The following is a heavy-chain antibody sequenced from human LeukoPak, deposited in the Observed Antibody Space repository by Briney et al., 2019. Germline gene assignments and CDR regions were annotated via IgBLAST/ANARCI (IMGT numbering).Heavy chain of an antibody. J-gene: IGHJ3*02. D-gene: IGHD3-16*01. CDR2: IYYSGST. CDR1: GGSISSYY. Sequence: PSETLSLTCTVSGGSISSYYWSWIRQPPGKGLEWIGYIYYSGSTHYNPSLKSRVTISADTSKNQFSLKLSSVTAADTAVYYCARYDPGAFDIWGQGTMVTVSS. V-gene: IGHV4-59*12. CDR3: ARYDPGAFDI.